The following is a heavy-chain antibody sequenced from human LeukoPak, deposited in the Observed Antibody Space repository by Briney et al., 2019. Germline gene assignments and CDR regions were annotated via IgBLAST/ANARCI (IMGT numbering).Heavy chain of an antibody. J-gene: IGHJ4*02. CDR2: INGNGAST. CDR1: GFTLDTHA. Sequence: PGGSLRLSCAASGFTLDTHAMSWVRQAPGKGLEWVSGINGNGASTYYSDSVKGRFTISRDNSKNTLYLQMSTLRAEDTAVYYCAKDQGYSYYYLDYWGQGTLVTVPS. CDR3: AKDQGYSYYYLDY. D-gene: IGHD5-18*01. V-gene: IGHV3-23*01.